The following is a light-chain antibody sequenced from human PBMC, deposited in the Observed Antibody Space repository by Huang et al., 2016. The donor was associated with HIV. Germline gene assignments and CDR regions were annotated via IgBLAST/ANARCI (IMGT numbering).Light chain of an antibody. V-gene: IGKV3-15*01. Sequence: ERVMTQSPVTLSVSPGERATLSCRASQRISSKLAWYQQKPGQAPRLLIDGASTRATGIPARFSGSGSGTEFTLTISSLQSEDFAVYYCQQYNNWPFTFGPGTRVDIK. CDR2: GAS. CDR1: QRISSK. CDR3: QQYNNWPFT. J-gene: IGKJ3*01.